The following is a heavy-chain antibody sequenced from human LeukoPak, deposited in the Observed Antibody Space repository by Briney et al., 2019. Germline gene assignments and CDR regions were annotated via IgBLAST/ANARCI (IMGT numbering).Heavy chain of an antibody. D-gene: IGHD5-12*01. CDR1: GGSISSGDYS. CDR2: IYYTDS. V-gene: IGHV4-30-4*07. CDR3: ASHSGGYAY. Sequence: IPSETLSLTCAVSGGSISSGDYSWSWIRQPPGKGLEWIGYIYYTDSYYNPSLKSRVTISLDTSKNQFSLKLNSVTAADTAVYYCASHSGGYAYWGQGTLVTVSS. J-gene: IGHJ4*02.